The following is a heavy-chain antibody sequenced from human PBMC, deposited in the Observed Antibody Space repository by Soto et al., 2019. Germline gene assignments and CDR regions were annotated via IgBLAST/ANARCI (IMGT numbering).Heavy chain of an antibody. CDR2: FDPEGGEA. CDR1: GPTLTEFS. V-gene: IGHV1-24*01. D-gene: IGHD3-10*01. J-gene: IGHJ4*02. Sequence: GASVQVSCKISGPTLTEFSIHWVRQPRGKGVEWMVDFDPEGGEAIYSQKCHGRVTVTKDTVTDTAYMELSGLKSGDTAFYYCATPPPLRVAMITNRNLDVWGQGTPVTVSS. CDR3: ATPPPLRVAMITNRNLDV.